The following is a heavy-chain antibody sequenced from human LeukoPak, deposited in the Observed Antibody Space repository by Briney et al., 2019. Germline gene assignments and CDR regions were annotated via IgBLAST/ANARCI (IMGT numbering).Heavy chain of an antibody. D-gene: IGHD6-19*01. J-gene: IGHJ4*02. V-gene: IGHV3-30*18. CDR3: AKDERPYSSGHPRNNYFDY. CDR2: ISYDGSNK. CDR1: GFTFSSYG. Sequence: GGSLRLSCAASGFTFSSYGMHWVRQAPGKGLEWVAVISYDGSNKYYADSVKGRFTISRDNSKNTLYLQMNSLRAEDTAAYYCAKDERPYSSGHPRNNYFDYWGQGTLVTVSS.